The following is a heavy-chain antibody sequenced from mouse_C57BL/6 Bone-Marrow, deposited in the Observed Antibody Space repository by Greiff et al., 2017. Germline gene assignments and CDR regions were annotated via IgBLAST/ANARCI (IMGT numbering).Heavy chain of an antibody. CDR3: ARLEFDGSSGDWYFDV. D-gene: IGHD1-1*01. CDR1: GYTFTSYD. Sequence: VQLQESGPELVKPGASVKLSCKASGYTFTSYDINWVKQRPGQGLEWIGRIYPRDGSTKYNEKFKGKATLTVDTSSSTAYMEHSSLTSEVSAVYFCARLEFDGSSGDWYFDVWGSGTAVTVSS. J-gene: IGHJ1*01. CDR2: IYPRDGST. V-gene: IGHV1-85*01.